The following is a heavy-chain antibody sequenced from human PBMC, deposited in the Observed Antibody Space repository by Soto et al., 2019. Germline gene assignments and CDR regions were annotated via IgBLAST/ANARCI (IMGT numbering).Heavy chain of an antibody. D-gene: IGHD3-10*01. CDR1: GGTFSSYA. CDR3: ARVRDYYGSGSYYLYGMDV. V-gene: IGHV1-69*01. J-gene: IGHJ6*02. Sequence: QVQLVQSGAEVKKPGSSVKVSCKASGGTFSSYAISWVGQARGQGLEWMGGIIPIFGTATYAQKFQGRVTITADESTSTAYMELSSLRSEDTAVYYCARVRDYYGSGSYYLYGMDVWGQETTVTFSS. CDR2: IIPIFGTA.